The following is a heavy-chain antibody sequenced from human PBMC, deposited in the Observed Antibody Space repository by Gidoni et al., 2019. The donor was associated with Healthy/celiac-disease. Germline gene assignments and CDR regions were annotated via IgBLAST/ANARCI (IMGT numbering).Heavy chain of an antibody. J-gene: IGHJ6*03. CDR3: AKGSSGYAYYYYYYMDV. CDR1: GYTSTASY. CDR2: INPNSGGT. V-gene: IGHV1-2*02. Sequence: QVQLVQSGAEVKKPGASVKVSCKASGYTSTASYMHWVRQAPGQGLEWMGWINPNSGGTNYAQKFQGRVTMTRDTSISTAYMELSRLRSDDTAVYYCAKGSSGYAYYYYYYMDVWGKGTTVTVSS. D-gene: IGHD3-22*01.